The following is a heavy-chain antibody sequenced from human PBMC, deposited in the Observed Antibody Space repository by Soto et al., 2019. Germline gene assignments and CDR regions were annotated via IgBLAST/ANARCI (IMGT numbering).Heavy chain of an antibody. CDR2: MNPNSGNT. D-gene: IGHD2-15*01. V-gene: IGHV1-8*01. J-gene: IGHJ5*02. CDR1: GYTFTNCD. CDR3: ARDASPVVGGIWFDP. Sequence: GASVKVSCKASGYTFTNCDINWVRQASGQGLEWMGWMNPNSGNTGFAQKFQGRITMTRDSSIDTAYMELHSLRAEDTAVYYCARDASPVVGGIWFDPWGQGTLVTVSS.